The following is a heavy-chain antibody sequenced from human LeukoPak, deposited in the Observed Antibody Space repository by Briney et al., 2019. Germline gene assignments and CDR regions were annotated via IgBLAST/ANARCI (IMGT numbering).Heavy chain of an antibody. J-gene: IGHJ4*02. Sequence: GGSLRLSCAASRFSFSAYPMGWVRWAPGKGLEWVSGISWNSGSIGYADSVKGRFTISRDNAKNSLYLQMNSLRPEDTALYYCAKDDSSGCLDYWGQGTLVTASS. D-gene: IGHD6-19*01. CDR3: AKDDSSGCLDY. CDR2: ISWNSGSI. CDR1: RFSFSAYP. V-gene: IGHV3-9*01.